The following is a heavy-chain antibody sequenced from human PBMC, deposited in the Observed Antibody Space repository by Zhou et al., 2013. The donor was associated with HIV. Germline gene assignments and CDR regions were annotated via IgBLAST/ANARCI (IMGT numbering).Heavy chain of an antibody. CDR3: ARSHGLEQPSDY. CDR2: FNPSRGNT. CDR1: GYTFTDHY. J-gene: IGHJ4*02. D-gene: IGHD5-18*01. V-gene: IGHV1-46*01. Sequence: QVQLVQSGAAVKKPGASVKVSCETYGYTFTDHYMHWVRQAPGQGLEWMGIFNPSRGNTNYAPKFQGRVAMTRDTSTNTVYMELSSLTSEDTAVYYCARSHGLEQPSDYWGRGTLVTVSS.